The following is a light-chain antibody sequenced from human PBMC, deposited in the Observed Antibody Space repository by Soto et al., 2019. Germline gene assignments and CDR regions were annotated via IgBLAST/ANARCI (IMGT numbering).Light chain of an antibody. Sequence: DIQMTQSPSTVSASLGDRVTIVFRASRSVDKWLAWYHQTSGKAPKLLISGATNLQTGVTSRIGGSGSGTDFTLTINNLQPEDVGHYYCQQYYSFWTFGQGTKVDIK. V-gene: IGKV1-5*02. CDR2: GAT. CDR3: QQYYSFWT. CDR1: RSVDKW. J-gene: IGKJ1*01.